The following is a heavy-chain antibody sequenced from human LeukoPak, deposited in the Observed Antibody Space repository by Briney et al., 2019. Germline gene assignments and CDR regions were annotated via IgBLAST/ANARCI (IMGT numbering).Heavy chain of an antibody. CDR3: AKVRGSYSPTGAFDI. Sequence: GGSLRLSCAASGFTFSSYAMSWVRQAPGKGLEWVSSITGGGDTTHYAASVQGRFTISRDNSKNTLYLQMNSLRAEDTAVYYCAKVRGSYSPTGAFDIWGQGTMVTVSS. V-gene: IGHV3-23*01. CDR1: GFTFSSYA. D-gene: IGHD1-26*01. CDR2: ITGGGDTT. J-gene: IGHJ3*02.